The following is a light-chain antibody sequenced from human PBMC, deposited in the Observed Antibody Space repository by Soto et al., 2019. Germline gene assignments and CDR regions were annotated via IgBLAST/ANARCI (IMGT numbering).Light chain of an antibody. V-gene: IGKV1-5*01. CDR3: QQHDDYSHAT. CDR1: QDISSF. CDR2: DAS. Sequence: DVQMTQSPSTLSASVGDRVTISCRASQDISSFLAWYQHKPGKAPKLLIYDASTLQTGVPSRFRGSGFGTEFTLTISGLQPDDIATYYCQQHDDYSHATFGQGTKVDIK. J-gene: IGKJ2*01.